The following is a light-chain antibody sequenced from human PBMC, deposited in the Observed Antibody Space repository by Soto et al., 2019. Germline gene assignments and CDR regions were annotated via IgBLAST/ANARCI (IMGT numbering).Light chain of an antibody. Sequence: QSALTQPASVSGSPGQSITISCTGTNSDVGAYNYVSWYQQHPGKAPKLMIYDVSSRPSGVSNRFSGSKSGNTASLTISGLQTEDEADYYCSSKRSSGTPEDSVVFGGGTKLTVL. J-gene: IGLJ2*01. CDR3: SSKRSSGTPEDSVV. CDR2: DVS. CDR1: NSDVGAYNY. V-gene: IGLV2-14*01.